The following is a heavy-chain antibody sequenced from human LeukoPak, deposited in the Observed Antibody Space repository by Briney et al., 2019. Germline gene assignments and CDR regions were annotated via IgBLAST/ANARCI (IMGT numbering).Heavy chain of an antibody. CDR3: ARGELGDSSGFSFFDY. D-gene: IGHD3-22*01. CDR2: VFALFGRV. CDR1: RGTFSSYG. J-gene: IGHJ4*02. Sequence: SVRVSCKASRGTFSSYGISWGRQAPGEGVERRGGVFALFGRVNYGQTFHGTATITTDESTSTAYMELSSLTSEDTGVYYCARGELGDSSGFSFFDYWGQGTLVTVSS. V-gene: IGHV1-69*05.